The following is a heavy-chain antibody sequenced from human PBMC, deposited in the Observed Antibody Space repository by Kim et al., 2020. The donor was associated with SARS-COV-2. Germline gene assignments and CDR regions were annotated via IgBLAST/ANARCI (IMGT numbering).Heavy chain of an antibody. CDR2: ISYDGSNK. CDR3: ARDWGSGWGE. Sequence: GGSLRLSCAASGFTFSSYAMHWVRQAPGKGLEWVAVISYDGSNKYYADSVKGRFTISRDNSKNTLYLQMNSLRAEDTAAYYCARDWGSGWGEWGQGTLVT. V-gene: IGHV3-30-3*01. CDR1: GFTFSSYA. J-gene: IGHJ4*02. D-gene: IGHD6-19*01.